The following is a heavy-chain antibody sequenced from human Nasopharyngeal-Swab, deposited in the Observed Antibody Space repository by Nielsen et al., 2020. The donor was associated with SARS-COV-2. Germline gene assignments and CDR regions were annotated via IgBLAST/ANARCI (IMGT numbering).Heavy chain of an antibody. V-gene: IGHV4-61*02. CDR3: AKKDKLQHLDAFDI. CDR1: GGSISSGSYY. D-gene: IGHD6-13*01. Sequence: SETLSPCTVSGGSISSGSYYWSCIRQPAGKGLEWIGRILTNGSTNYNPSLKSRITISVDTSKNQFSLRLSSVTAADTAVYYCAKKDKLQHLDAFDIWGQGTVVTVSS. J-gene: IGHJ3*02. CDR2: ILTNGST.